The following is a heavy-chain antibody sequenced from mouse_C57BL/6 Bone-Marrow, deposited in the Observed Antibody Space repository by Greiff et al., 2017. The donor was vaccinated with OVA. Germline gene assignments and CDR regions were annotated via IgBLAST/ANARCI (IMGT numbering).Heavy chain of an antibody. J-gene: IGHJ1*03. CDR1: GYTFTSYG. Sequence: QVHVKQSGAELARPGASVKLSCKASGYTFTSYGISWVKQRTGQGLEWIGEIYPRSGNTYYNEKFKGKATLTADKSSSTAYMELRSLTSEDSAVYFCARAHLYDGYYGWYFDVWGTGTTVTVSS. CDR2: IYPRSGNT. V-gene: IGHV1-81*01. CDR3: ARAHLYDGYYGWYFDV. D-gene: IGHD2-3*01.